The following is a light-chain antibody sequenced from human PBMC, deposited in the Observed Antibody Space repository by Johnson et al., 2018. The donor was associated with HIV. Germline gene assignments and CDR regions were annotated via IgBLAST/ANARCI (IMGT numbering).Light chain of an antibody. CDR2: DNN. CDR3: GTWDSSLSASYV. CDR1: SSNIGNNY. J-gene: IGLJ1*01. Sequence: QSVLTQPPSVSAAPGQKVTISCSGSSSNIGNNYVSWYQQLPGTAPKLLMYDNNKLTSVIPDRFSGPKSGTSATLALTGLQAGDEADYYCGTWDSSLSASYVFGTGTKVSVL. V-gene: IGLV1-51*01.